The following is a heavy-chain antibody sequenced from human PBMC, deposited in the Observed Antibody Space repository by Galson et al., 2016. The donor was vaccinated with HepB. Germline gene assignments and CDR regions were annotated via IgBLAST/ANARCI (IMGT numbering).Heavy chain of an antibody. CDR3: AKRHTSGWYSMYLDYFDY. CDR2: VSNSGDST. D-gene: IGHD6-19*01. CDR1: GFTFSNYA. V-gene: IGHV3-23*01. Sequence: SLRLSCAASGFTFSNYAMSWVRQAPGKGLEWVSAVSNSGDSTSYADSVKGRFTISRDNSKNTLYLQMNSLRAEDTAVYYCAKRHTSGWYSMYLDYFDYWGQGTLVTVSS. J-gene: IGHJ4*02.